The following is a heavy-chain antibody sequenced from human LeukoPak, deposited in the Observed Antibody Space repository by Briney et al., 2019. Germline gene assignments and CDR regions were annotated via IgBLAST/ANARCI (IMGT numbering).Heavy chain of an antibody. J-gene: IGHJ4*02. CDR1: GYTFTSYD. D-gene: IGHD2-15*01. Sequence: ASVKVSCKASGYTFTSYDINWVRQATGQGLEWMGWMNPNSGNTGYAQKFQGRVTMTRNTSISTAYMELSSLRSEDTAVYYCAKDRDGFGLLPPADFDYWGQGTLVTVSS. V-gene: IGHV1-8*01. CDR3: AKDRDGFGLLPPADFDY. CDR2: MNPNSGNT.